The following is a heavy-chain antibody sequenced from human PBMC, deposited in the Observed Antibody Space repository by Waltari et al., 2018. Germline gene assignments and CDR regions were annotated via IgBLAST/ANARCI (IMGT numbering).Heavy chain of an antibody. CDR2: IIPIFGTA. CDR3: ARRSRGYSGSYGYYFDY. CDR1: VCTSSSSA. Sequence: QVQLVQSGDEVKKPGSSVKVSCKASVCTSSSSARSWVRQAPGQGLERMGGIIPIFGTANYAQKFQGRVTITADESTSTAYMELSSLRSEDTAVYYCARRSRGYSGSYGYYFDYWGQGTLVTVSS. V-gene: IGHV1-69*13. J-gene: IGHJ4*02. D-gene: IGHD1-26*01.